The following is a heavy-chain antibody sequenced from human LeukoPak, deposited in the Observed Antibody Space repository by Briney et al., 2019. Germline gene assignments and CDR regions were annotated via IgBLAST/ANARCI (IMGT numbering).Heavy chain of an antibody. CDR3: ARDLYYYGSGSYYH. V-gene: IGHV1-2*02. D-gene: IGHD3-10*01. CDR1: GYTFTGYY. J-gene: IGHJ4*02. CDR2: INPNSGGT. Sequence: GASVKVSCKASGYTFTGYYMHWVRQATGQGLEWMGWINPNSGGTNYAQKFQGRVTMTRDTSISTAYMELSRLRSDDTAVYYCARDLYYYGSGSYYHWGQGTLVTVSS.